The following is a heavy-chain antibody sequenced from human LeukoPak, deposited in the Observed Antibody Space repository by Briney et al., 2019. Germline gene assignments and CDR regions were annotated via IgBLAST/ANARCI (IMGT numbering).Heavy chain of an antibody. J-gene: IGHJ4*02. CDR1: GFTVSSNY. V-gene: IGHV3-66*01. CDR2: IYSGGDT. D-gene: IGHD1-1*01. Sequence: PGGSLRLSCAASGFTVSSNYMTWVRQAPGKGPEWVSVIYSGGDTYYADSVKGRFTISRDNSKNTLYLQKNSLRAEDTAVYYCARRTGEGYFDYWGQGTLVTVSS. CDR3: ARRTGEGYFDY.